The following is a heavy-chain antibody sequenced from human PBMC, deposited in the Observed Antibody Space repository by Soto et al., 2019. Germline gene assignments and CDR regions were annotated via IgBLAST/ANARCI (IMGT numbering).Heavy chain of an antibody. J-gene: IGHJ5*02. Sequence: CISQEKGKGLEWVSFISSGGSSIYYADSVKGRFTISRDNAKNSLYLQMTGLRAEDTAVYFCARVSSGSGSYHCLDTWGQRTLLTL. D-gene: IGHD3-10*01. CDR3: ARVSSGSGSYHCLDT. V-gene: IGHV3-11*01. CDR2: ISSGGSSI.